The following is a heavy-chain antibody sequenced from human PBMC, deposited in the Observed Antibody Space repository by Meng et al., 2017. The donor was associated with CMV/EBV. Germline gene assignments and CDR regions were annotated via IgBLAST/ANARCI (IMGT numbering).Heavy chain of an antibody. CDR1: GFTFSSYA. J-gene: IGHJ4*02. D-gene: IGHD2-2*01. Sequence: GGSLRLSCAASGFTFSSYAMSWVRQAPGKGLEWVSAISGSGGSTYYADSVKGRFTIPRDNSKNTLYLQMNSLRAEDTAVYYCAKSIVVVPAARVAAAGPLGYWGQGTLVTVSS. CDR2: ISGSGGST. CDR3: AKSIVVVPAARVAAAGPLGY. V-gene: IGHV3-23*01.